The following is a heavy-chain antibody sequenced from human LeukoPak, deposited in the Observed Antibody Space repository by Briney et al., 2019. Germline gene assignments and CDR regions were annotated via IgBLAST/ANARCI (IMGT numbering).Heavy chain of an antibody. D-gene: IGHD6-19*01. CDR2: IYHSGST. Sequence: SGTLSLTCAVSGGSISSSNWWSWVRQPPGKGLEWIGEIYHSGSTNYNPSLKSRVTVSVDKSKNQFSLKLSSVTAADTAVYYCARSLYSSGWTPYFDHWGQGTLVTVSS. CDR3: ARSLYSSGWTPYFDH. J-gene: IGHJ4*02. V-gene: IGHV4-4*02. CDR1: GGSISSSNW.